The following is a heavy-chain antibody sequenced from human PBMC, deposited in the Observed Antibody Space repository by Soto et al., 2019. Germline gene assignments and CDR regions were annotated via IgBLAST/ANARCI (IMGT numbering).Heavy chain of an antibody. CDR1: GFTFSSYS. Sequence: PGGSLRLSCAASGFTFSSYSMNWVRQAPGKGLEWVSSISSSSYIYYADSVKGRFTISRDNAKNSLYLQMNSLRAEDTAVYYCARAGVDYYDSLDRTWDYWGQGTLVTVSS. V-gene: IGHV3-21*01. J-gene: IGHJ4*02. D-gene: IGHD3-22*01. CDR3: ARAGVDYYDSLDRTWDY. CDR2: ISSSSYI.